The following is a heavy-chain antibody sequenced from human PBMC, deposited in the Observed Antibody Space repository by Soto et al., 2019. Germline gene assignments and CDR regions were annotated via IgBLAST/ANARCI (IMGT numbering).Heavy chain of an antibody. CDR1: GFTFDDYA. Sequence: DVQLVESGGGLVQPGRSLRLSCAASGFTFDDYAMHWVRQAPGKGLEWVSGISWNSGSIGYADSVKGRFTISRDNAKNSLYLQMNSLRAEDTALYYCAKDMYADIVATGIDYWGQGTLVTVSS. CDR3: AKDMYADIVATGIDY. D-gene: IGHD5-12*01. CDR2: ISWNSGSI. V-gene: IGHV3-9*01. J-gene: IGHJ4*02.